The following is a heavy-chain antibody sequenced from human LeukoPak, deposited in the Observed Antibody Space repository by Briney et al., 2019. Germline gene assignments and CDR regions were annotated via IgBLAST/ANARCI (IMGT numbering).Heavy chain of an antibody. CDR2: IYYAGDT. J-gene: IGHJ4*02. V-gene: IGHV4-39*01. CDR3: ARLDSGRYSEIDN. CDR1: RGSVSSSSYY. D-gene: IGHD1-26*01. Sequence: PSETLSLTCTHSRGSVSSSSYYWGWLRQAPGRGLECLGTIYYAGDTYYNPSLKSRVTISVDTSKNQFSLKLRSVTAADTAVYFCARLDSGRYSEIDNWGQGTLVIVSS.